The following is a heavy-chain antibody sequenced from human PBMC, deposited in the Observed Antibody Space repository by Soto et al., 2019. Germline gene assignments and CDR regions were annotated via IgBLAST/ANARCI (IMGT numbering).Heavy chain of an antibody. J-gene: IGHJ4*02. Sequence: SETLSLTCTVSVGSITSYFWTWIRQPPGKGLEWIGYIYHRGNTNYNPSLKSRVTFSVDTSKNQFSLKLSSVTAADTAVYYCARDKYYDSTGTFDFWGQGALVTVSS. CDR2: IYHRGNT. V-gene: IGHV4-59*01. D-gene: IGHD3-22*01. CDR1: VGSITSYF. CDR3: ARDKYYDSTGTFDF.